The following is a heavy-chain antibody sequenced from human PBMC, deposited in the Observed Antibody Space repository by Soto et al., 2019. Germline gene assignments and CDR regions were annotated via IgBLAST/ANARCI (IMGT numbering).Heavy chain of an antibody. D-gene: IGHD2-8*01. CDR1: GFTFGYYW. CDR3: ARDVYEILGRVVRRLDS. CDR2: LKRDGRER. Sequence: PGGSLRLSCAASGFTFGYYWMTWVRQAPGKGLEWVANLKRDGRERYYVDSVKGRFSVSRDNAKNSLYLQMNNLRPEDTAVYYCARDVYEILGRVVRRLDSWGQGTLVTVSS. J-gene: IGHJ4*02. V-gene: IGHV3-7*03.